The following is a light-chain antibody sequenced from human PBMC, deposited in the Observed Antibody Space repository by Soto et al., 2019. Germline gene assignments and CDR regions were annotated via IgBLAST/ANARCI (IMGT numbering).Light chain of an antibody. Sequence: QSVLTQPASVSGSPGQSITISCTGTSSDVGGYNYVSWYQQHPGKAPNLMIYEVSNRPSGGSNRFSGSQSGNTASLTISGLQAEDEADYYCSSYTSSSAYVFGTGTKVTVL. CDR1: SSDVGGYNY. V-gene: IGLV2-14*01. CDR3: SSYTSSSAYV. CDR2: EVS. J-gene: IGLJ1*01.